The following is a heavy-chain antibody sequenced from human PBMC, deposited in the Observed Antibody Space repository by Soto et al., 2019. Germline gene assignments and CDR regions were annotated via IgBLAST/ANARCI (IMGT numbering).Heavy chain of an antibody. Sequence: PSETLSLTCAVYGGSFSGYYWSWIRQPPGKGLEWIGEINHSGSTNYNPSLKSRVTISVDTSKNQFSLKLSSVTAADTAVYYCARSFTIRRPYFDYWGQGTLVTVSS. CDR2: INHSGST. CDR3: ARSFTIRRPYFDY. D-gene: IGHD3-3*01. J-gene: IGHJ4*02. V-gene: IGHV4-34*01. CDR1: GGSFSGYY.